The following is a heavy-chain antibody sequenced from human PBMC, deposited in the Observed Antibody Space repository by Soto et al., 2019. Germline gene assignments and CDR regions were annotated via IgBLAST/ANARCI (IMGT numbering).Heavy chain of an antibody. CDR3: AKASRFEYSSSSSYFDY. J-gene: IGHJ4*02. V-gene: IGHV3-9*01. CDR2: ISWNSGSI. D-gene: IGHD6-6*01. Sequence: EVQLVESGGGLVQPGRSLRLSCAASGFTFDDYVMHWVRQAPGKGLEWVSGISWNSGSIGYADSVKGRFTISRDNAKNSLYLQMNSLRAEDTALYYCAKASRFEYSSSSSYFDYWGQGTLVTVSS. CDR1: GFTFDDYV.